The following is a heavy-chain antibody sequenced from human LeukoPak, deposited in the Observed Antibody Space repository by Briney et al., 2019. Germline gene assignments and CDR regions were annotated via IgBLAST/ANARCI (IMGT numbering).Heavy chain of an antibody. CDR3: AKDLIPDDYYYMDV. Sequence: GASVKVSCKASGYTFTGYYIHWVRQAPGQGLEWLGWINPNSGGTNYAQKFQGRVTMTRDTSITTAYRDLTRLRSDDTAVYYCAKDLIPDDYYYMDVWGKGTTVIVSS. V-gene: IGHV1-2*02. D-gene: IGHD1-14*01. J-gene: IGHJ6*03. CDR1: GYTFTGYY. CDR2: INPNSGGT.